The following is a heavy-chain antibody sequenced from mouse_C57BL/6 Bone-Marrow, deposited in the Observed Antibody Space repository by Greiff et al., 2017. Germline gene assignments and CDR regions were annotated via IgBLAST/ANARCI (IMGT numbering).Heavy chain of an antibody. D-gene: IGHD2-3*01. V-gene: IGHV1-69*01. CDR3: AREGDDGYFDV. CDR1: GYTFTSYW. Sequence: QVQLQQPGAELVMPGASVKLSCKASGYTFTSYWMHWVKQRPGQGLEWIGEIDPSDSYTNYNQKFKGKSTLTVDKSSSTAYMQLSSLTSEDSAVCYCAREGDDGYFDVWGTGTTVTVSS. CDR2: IDPSDSYT. J-gene: IGHJ1*03.